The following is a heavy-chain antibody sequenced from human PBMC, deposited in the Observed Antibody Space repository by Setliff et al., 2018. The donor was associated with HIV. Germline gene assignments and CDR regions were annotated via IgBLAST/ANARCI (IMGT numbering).Heavy chain of an antibody. J-gene: IGHJ4*02. CDR3: AKVEIASRPRGFDY. D-gene: IGHD6-6*01. CDR2: ISGRSENT. V-gene: IGHV3-23*01. CDR1: GLTFSSYA. Sequence: GGSLRLSWAASGLTFSSYAMSWVRQAPGKGLAWVSGISGRSENTFYADSVKGRFTISRDNSLNTVYLQMNRLRAEDTAVYYCAKVEIASRPRGFDYWGQGTLVTVSS.